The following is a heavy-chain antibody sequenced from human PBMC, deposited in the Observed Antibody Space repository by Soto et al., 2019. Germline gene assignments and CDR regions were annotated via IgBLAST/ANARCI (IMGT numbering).Heavy chain of an antibody. CDR1: GGSISSGGYY. CDR2: IYYSGST. J-gene: IGHJ6*02. V-gene: IGHV4-31*02. Sequence: SETLSLTCTVSGGSISSGGYYWSWIRQHPGKGLEWIGYIYYSGSTYYNPSLKSRVTISVDTSKNQFSLKLSSVTAADTAVYYCARDRGRTTGYPYYYYGMDVWGQGTTVTVSS. D-gene: IGHD1-7*01. CDR3: ARDRGRTTGYPYYYYGMDV.